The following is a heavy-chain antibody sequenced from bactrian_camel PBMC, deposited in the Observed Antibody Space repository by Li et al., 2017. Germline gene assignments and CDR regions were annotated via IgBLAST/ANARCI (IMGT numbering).Heavy chain of an antibody. CDR1: ASTYYSNC. CDR2: IYTRDSRT. Sequence: HVQLVESGGGSVQPGGSLRLSCVTSASTYYSNCMAWFRQTPGKEREGVASIYTRDSRTLYADSLKGRFTISQDSAKNTVYLQMNSLKPEDTAMYYCAADRRLTRIAHCGSWSKRPTSPYWGQGTQVTVS. J-gene: IGHJ4*01. D-gene: IGHD2*01. V-gene: IGHV3S1*01. CDR3: AADRRLTRIAHCGSWSKRPTSPY.